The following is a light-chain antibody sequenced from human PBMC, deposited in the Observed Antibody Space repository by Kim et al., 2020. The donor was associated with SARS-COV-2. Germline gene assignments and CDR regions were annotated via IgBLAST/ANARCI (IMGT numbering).Light chain of an antibody. Sequence: EIVLTQSPGTLSLSPGERATLSCGASQSVRSKYLAWYQQKSGQAPRLLIYGASSRATGIPDRFNGSGSGADFTLTISRLEPEDFAVYFCQQYSSSPLTFGGGTKVDIK. CDR2: GAS. V-gene: IGKV3-20*01. J-gene: IGKJ4*01. CDR1: QSVRSKY. CDR3: QQYSSSPLT.